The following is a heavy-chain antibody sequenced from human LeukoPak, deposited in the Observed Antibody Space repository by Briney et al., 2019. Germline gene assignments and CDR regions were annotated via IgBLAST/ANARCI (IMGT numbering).Heavy chain of an antibody. Sequence: QSGGSLRLSCAASGFTFTTYSMAWVRQAPGKGLEWISSITSTGFGTYYADSVKGRFTVSRDNSKNTVHLQMTNLTAGDTAIYYCATDASSCNILDHWGQGNLVTVSS. V-gene: IGHV3-23*01. CDR1: GFTFTTYS. CDR3: ATDASSCNILDH. J-gene: IGHJ5*02. D-gene: IGHD2-15*01. CDR2: ITSTGFGT.